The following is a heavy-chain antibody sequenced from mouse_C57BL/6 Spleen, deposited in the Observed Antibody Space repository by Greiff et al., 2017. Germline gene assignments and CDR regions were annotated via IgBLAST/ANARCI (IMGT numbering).Heavy chain of an antibody. Sequence: EVQLQQSGAELVRPGASVKLSCTASGFNIKDYYMHWVKQRPEQGLEWIGRIDPEDGDTEYAPKFQGKATMTADTSSNTAYLQLSSLTSEDTAVYYCTTDYSREMDYFDYWGQGTTLTVSS. V-gene: IGHV14-1*01. CDR1: GFNIKDYY. CDR3: TTDYSREMDYFDY. CDR2: IDPEDGDT. J-gene: IGHJ2*01. D-gene: IGHD2-12*01.